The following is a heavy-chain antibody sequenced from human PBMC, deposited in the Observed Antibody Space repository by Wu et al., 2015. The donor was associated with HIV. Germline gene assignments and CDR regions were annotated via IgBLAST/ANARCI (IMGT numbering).Heavy chain of an antibody. CDR2: INPDSGGT. CDR3: ARGPINYYDSSGYPY. J-gene: IGHJ4*02. Sequence: QVQLVQSGAEVKKPGASVKVSCKAAGYTFTGHYIHWVRQAPGQGLEWMAWINPDSGGTNYAENFQGRVTVTRDSSISTAYMELSGLRSDDTAVYYCARGPINYYDSSGYPYWGQGTLVTVSS. D-gene: IGHD3-22*01. CDR1: GYTFTGHY. V-gene: IGHV1-2*02.